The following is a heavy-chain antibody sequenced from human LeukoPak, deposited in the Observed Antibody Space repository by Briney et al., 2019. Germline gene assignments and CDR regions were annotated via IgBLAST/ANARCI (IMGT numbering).Heavy chain of an antibody. D-gene: IGHD2-15*01. CDR1: NYTFSDYD. V-gene: IGHV1-2*02. CDR2: INPNSGGT. CDR3: ARVVVVVVGELADAFDI. Sequence: ASVRVSCKASNYTFSDYDVTWVRQAPGQGLEWMGWINPNSGGTNYAQKFQGRVTMTRDTSISTAYMELSRLRSDDTAVYYCARVVVVVVGELADAFDIWGQGTMVTVSS. J-gene: IGHJ3*02.